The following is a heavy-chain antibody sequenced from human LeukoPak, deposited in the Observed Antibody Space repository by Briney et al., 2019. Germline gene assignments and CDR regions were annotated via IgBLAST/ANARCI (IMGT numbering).Heavy chain of an antibody. Sequence: GGSLRLSCAASGFTSSSYGMHWVRQAPGKGLEWVAVISYDGSNKYYADSVKGRFTISRDNSKNTLYLQMNSLRAEDTAVYYCAKDQALIVAHDYYFDYWGQGTLVTVSS. J-gene: IGHJ4*02. CDR2: ISYDGSNK. CDR3: AKDQALIVAHDYYFDY. D-gene: IGHD5-12*01. CDR1: GFTSSSYG. V-gene: IGHV3-30*18.